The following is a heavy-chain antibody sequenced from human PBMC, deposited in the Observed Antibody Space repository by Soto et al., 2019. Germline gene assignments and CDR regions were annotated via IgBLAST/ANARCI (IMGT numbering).Heavy chain of an antibody. CDR3: ARHPGYYDILTGYTTNYFDY. V-gene: IGHV4-59*08. D-gene: IGHD3-9*01. CDR2: IYYRGNT. Sequence: SATLSLTCTVSGGSIGTYYWSWIRQPPGKGLEWIGYIYYRGNTDYTPSLKSRVTISLDTPKNQFSLKLSSVPAADTAVYYCARHPGYYDILTGYTTNYFDYWGQGILVTVS. J-gene: IGHJ4*02. CDR1: GGSIGTYY.